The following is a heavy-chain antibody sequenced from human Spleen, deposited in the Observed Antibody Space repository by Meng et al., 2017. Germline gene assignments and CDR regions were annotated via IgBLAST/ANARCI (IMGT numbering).Heavy chain of an antibody. J-gene: IGHJ4*02. CDR3: ARDEDISAAGKLFGDY. CDR2: INPKSGDT. V-gene: IGHV1-2*06. CDR1: GSSFPDYC. D-gene: IGHD6-13*01. Sequence: QGGVVQSGAVVKTRGGLVKVSCKPSGSSFPDYCLHWVRRSPGQGLEWMGRINPKSGDTHYAQRFQGRVTMTGDTSISTAYMELSGLRSDDTAMYYCARDEDISAAGKLFGDYWGQGTLVTVSS.